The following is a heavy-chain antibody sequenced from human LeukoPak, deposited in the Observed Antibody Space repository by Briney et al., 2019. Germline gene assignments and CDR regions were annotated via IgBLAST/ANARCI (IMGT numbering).Heavy chain of an antibody. CDR1: GGSISSYY. CDR2: IYYSGST. Sequence: SETLSLTCTVSGGSISSYYWSWIRQPPGKGLEWIGYIYYSGSTSYNPSLKSRVTISVDTSKNQFSLKLSSVTAADTAVYYCAKDQTNSEEGSDYWGQGTLVTVSS. CDR3: AKDQTNSEEGSDY. V-gene: IGHV4-59*12. D-gene: IGHD2-8*01. J-gene: IGHJ4*02.